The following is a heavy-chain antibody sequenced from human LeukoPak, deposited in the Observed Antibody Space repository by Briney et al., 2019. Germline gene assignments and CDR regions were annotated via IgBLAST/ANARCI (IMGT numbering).Heavy chain of an antibody. V-gene: IGHV1-2*02. CDR3: ARADFVDAGPYLIGP. J-gene: IGHJ5*02. D-gene: IGHD3-3*01. CDR2: INPKSGRT. Sequence: EASVRVSCKTSGYSFTDYYIHWVRQAPGQGLEWMGWINPKSGRTSSARKFRDRVTMTRDPSISTVYMDMAWLTSDDTAIYFCARADFVDAGPYLIGPWGQGTLVTVSS. CDR1: GYSFTDYY.